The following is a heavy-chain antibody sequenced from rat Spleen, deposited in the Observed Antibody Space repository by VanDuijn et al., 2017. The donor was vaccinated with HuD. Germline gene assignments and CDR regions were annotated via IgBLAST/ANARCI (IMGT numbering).Heavy chain of an antibody. CDR3: SRLKYYYDGSYYYVMDA. V-gene: IGHV5-7*01. CDR1: GFTFSDYT. D-gene: IGHD1-12*02. CDR2: IVDDGSNT. Sequence: EVLLVESGGGSVQPGRSLKLSCAASGFTFSDYTMAWVRQAPKKGLEWVAAIVDDGSNTFYRDSVKGRFTISRDVAKSTLYLQMNNLRSEDTATYYCSRLKYYYDGSYYYVMDAWGQGASVTVSS. J-gene: IGHJ4*01.